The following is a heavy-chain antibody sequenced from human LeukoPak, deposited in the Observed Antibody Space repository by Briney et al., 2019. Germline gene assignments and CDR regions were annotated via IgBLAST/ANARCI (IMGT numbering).Heavy chain of an antibody. CDR3: ARDGEADSGYASGGFDS. CDR2: IKSDESST. D-gene: IGHD5-12*01. CDR1: GFTFSRSW. Sequence: GGSLRLSCAVSGFTFSRSWMHWVRRAPGEGLVWVSRIKSDESSTTYADSVKGRFTISRDNAKNTVYLQMNSLRVEDTAVYYCARDGEADSGYASGGFDSWGQGTLVTVSS. J-gene: IGHJ4*02. V-gene: IGHV3-74*01.